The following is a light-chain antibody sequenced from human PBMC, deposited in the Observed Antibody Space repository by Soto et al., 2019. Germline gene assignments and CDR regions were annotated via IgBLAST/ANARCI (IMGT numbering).Light chain of an antibody. CDR2: GAS. Sequence: IVMTQSPATLSVSPGGRATLSCRASQSISDTLAWYQQKPGQAPRLLIYGASSRATGIPDRFSGSGSGTDFTLTISSLQPDDFATYYCQHYNSYSEAFGQGTKVDIK. CDR3: QHYNSYSEA. CDR1: QSISDT. J-gene: IGKJ1*01. V-gene: IGKV3D-15*01.